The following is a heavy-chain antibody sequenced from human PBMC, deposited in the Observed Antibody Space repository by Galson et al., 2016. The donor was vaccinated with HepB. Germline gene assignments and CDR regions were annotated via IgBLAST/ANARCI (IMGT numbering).Heavy chain of an antibody. V-gene: IGHV4-59*01. CDR3: ARVGTGNYQLNYYYGLDV. CDR2: SGST. Sequence: SETLSLTCTVSGGSISSYYWSWIRQSPGKRLEWIAYSGSTNYNPSLGSRVTISVDTSKNQFSLRLISVTAADTAVYYCARVGTGNYQLNYYYGLDVWGQGTTVTISS. CDR1: GGSISSYY. D-gene: IGHD1-7*01. J-gene: IGHJ6*02.